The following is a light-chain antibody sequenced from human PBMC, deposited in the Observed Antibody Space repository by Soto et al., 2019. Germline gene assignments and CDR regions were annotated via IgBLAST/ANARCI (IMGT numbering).Light chain of an antibody. Sequence: QSALTQPASVSGSPGQSITISCGGTSSDVGAYIYVSWYQQFPGKAPKLIIYEVNNRPSGVPDRFSGSKSGNTASLTVSGLQAEDEADYYCSSYAGSNNLRVFGTGTKVTVL. CDR1: SSDVGAYIY. V-gene: IGLV2-8*01. J-gene: IGLJ1*01. CDR3: SSYAGSNNLRV. CDR2: EVN.